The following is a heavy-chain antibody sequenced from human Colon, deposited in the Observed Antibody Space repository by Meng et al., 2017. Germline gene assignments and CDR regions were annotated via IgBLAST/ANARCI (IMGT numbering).Heavy chain of an antibody. CDR1: GFTFSSYA. CDR2: ISGSGGST. Sequence: GESLKISCAASGFTFSSYAMSWVRQAPGKGLEWVSAISGSGGSTYYADSVKGRFTISRDNSKNTLYLQMNSLRAEDTAVYYCAKDPEPQIRHPSILDYWGQGTLVTVSS. CDR3: AKDPEPQIRHPSILDY. D-gene: IGHD2/OR15-2a*01. J-gene: IGHJ4*02. V-gene: IGHV3-23*01.